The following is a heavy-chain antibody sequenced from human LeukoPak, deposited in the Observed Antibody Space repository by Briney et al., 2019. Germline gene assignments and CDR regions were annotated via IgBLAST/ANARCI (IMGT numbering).Heavy chain of an antibody. CDR1: GFTFDDYA. J-gene: IGHJ4*02. CDR3: AKDMGSSGYYLPLDY. Sequence: PGRSLRLSCAASGFTFDDYAMHWVRQAPGKGLEWVSGISWNSGSIGYADSVKGRFTISRDNAKNSLYLQMNSLRAEDTALYYCAKDMGSSGYYLPLDYWGQGTLVTVSS. V-gene: IGHV3-9*01. D-gene: IGHD3-22*01. CDR2: ISWNSGSI.